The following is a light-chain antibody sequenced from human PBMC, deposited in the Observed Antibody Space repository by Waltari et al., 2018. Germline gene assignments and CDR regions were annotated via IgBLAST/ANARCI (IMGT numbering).Light chain of an antibody. J-gene: IGLJ2*01. V-gene: IGLV2-14*03. CDR1: SSDVGGYNY. CDR3: SSYTSSSTRV. CDR2: DVS. Sequence: QSALTQPASVSGSPGQSLTISCTGTSSDVGGYNYVSWYQQPPGKAPKLMIYDVSNRPSGVSNRFSGSKSGNTASLTISELQAEDEAYYYCSSYTSSSTRVFGGGTKLTVL.